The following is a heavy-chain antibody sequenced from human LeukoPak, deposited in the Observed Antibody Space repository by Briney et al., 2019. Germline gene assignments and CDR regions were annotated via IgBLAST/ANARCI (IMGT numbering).Heavy chain of an antibody. J-gene: IGHJ4*02. CDR2: INPNSGGT. Sequence: ASVKVSCKASEYTFTGYQIHWVRQAPGQGLEWMGRINPNSGGTNYAQKFQGRVTMTRDTSISTAYMELSGLTSDDTAVYYCARDMVSGRSYSTRFEYWGEGTLVTVSS. V-gene: IGHV1-2*06. CDR1: EYTFTGYQ. D-gene: IGHD3-10*01. CDR3: ARDMVSGRSYSTRFEY.